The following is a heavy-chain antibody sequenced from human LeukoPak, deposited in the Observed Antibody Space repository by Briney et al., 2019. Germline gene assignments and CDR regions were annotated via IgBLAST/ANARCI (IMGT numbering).Heavy chain of an antibody. D-gene: IGHD3-10*02. J-gene: IGHJ4*02. V-gene: IGHV4-39*07. CDR3: ARDASLFGEPGLDY. CDR1: GGSISSSSYY. CDR2: IYYSGST. Sequence: SETLSLTCTVSGGSISSSSYYWGWIRQPPGKGLEWIGSIYYSGSTYYNPSLKSRVTISVDTSKNQFSLKLSSVTAADTAVYYCARDASLFGEPGLDYWGQGTLVTVSS.